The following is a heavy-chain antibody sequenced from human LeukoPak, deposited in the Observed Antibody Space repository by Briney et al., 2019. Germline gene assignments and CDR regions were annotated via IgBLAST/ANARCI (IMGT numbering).Heavy chain of an antibody. CDR2: ISCSGST. J-gene: IGHJ4*02. V-gene: IGHV4-59*01. D-gene: IGHD1-26*01. Sequence: SETLSLTCTVSGASLSTYYWSWIRQPPGKGLEWIGYISCSGSTNYNPSLKSRVTISVDTSKNQFSLNLSSVTAADTAIYYCARATVGGLAYWGQGTLVTVSS. CDR1: GASLSTYY. CDR3: ARATVGGLAY.